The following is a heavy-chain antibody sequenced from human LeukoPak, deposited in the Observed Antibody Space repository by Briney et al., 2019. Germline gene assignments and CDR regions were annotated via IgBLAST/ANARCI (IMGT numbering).Heavy chain of an antibody. Sequence: PGGSLRLSCAASGFTFDDYAMHWVRQAPGKGLDWVSGISWNSGSIGYADSVKGRFTISRDNAKNSLYLQMNGLRAEDTALYYCAKDRFEGGSSSSSCFDPWGQGTLVTVSS. CDR1: GFTFDDYA. D-gene: IGHD2-2*01. J-gene: IGHJ5*02. CDR2: ISWNSGSI. V-gene: IGHV3-9*01. CDR3: AKDRFEGGSSSSSCFDP.